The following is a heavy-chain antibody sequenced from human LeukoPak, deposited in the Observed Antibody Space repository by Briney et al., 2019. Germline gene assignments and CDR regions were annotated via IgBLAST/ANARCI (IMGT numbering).Heavy chain of an antibody. CDR1: GFTFSDYY. V-gene: IGHV3-11*04. CDR2: ISSSGSTI. CDR3: ARPGARYCSSTSCQPWFDP. Sequence: GGSLRLSCAASGFTFSDYYMSWIRQAPGKGLEWVSYISSSGSTIYYADSVKGRFTISRDNAKNSPYLQMNSLRAEDTAVYYCARPGARYCSSTSCQPWFDPWGQGTLVTVSS. D-gene: IGHD2-2*01. J-gene: IGHJ5*02.